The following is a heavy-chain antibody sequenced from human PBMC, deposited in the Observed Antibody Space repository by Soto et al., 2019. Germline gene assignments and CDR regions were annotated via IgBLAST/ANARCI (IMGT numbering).Heavy chain of an antibody. CDR1: GFTFSSYS. V-gene: IGHV3-21*01. D-gene: IGHD4-17*01. Sequence: EVQLVESGGGLVQPGGSLRLSCAASGFTFSSYSMNWVRQAPGKGLEWVSSISSSSSYIYYADSVKGRFTISRDNAKNSLYLQMNSLRAEDTAVYYCARDPDYGDPGDYYYYGMDVWGQGTTVTVSS. J-gene: IGHJ6*02. CDR3: ARDPDYGDPGDYYYYGMDV. CDR2: ISSSSSYI.